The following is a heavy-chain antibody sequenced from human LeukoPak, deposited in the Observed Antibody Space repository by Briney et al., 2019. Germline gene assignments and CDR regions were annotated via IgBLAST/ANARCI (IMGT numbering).Heavy chain of an antibody. CDR1: GGSISSYY. CDR2: IYYSGST. Sequence: SETLSLTCTVSGGSISSYYWSWIRQPPGKGLEWIGYIYYSGSTNYNPSLKSRVTISVDTSKNQFSLRLSSMTAADTAVYYCARQGTNYYDSSGYYLWGQGTLVTVSS. D-gene: IGHD3-22*01. V-gene: IGHV4-59*01. CDR3: ARQGTNYYDSSGYYL. J-gene: IGHJ4*02.